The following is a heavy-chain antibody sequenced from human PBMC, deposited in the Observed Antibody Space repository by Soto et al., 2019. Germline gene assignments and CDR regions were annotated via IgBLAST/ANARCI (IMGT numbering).Heavy chain of an antibody. V-gene: IGHV3-30-3*01. J-gene: IGHJ4*02. Sequence: QVRLVESGGGVVQPGRSLRLSCSASGFTFSDYAIHWVRQAPGKGLEWVAVISDDGINKYTADSVKGRFIISRDNSKNTVFLQMSSLGPEDTAVYYCARRLTTSVTAMGYWGQGTLVTVSS. D-gene: IGHD4-17*01. CDR1: GFTFSDYA. CDR3: ARRLTTSVTAMGY. CDR2: ISDDGINK.